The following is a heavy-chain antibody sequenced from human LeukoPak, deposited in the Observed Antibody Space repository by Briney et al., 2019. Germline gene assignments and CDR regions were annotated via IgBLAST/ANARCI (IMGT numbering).Heavy chain of an antibody. CDR2: ISSSGSTI. V-gene: IGHV3-11*01. J-gene: IGHJ5*02. CDR1: GFTFSDYY. D-gene: IGHD3-3*01. Sequence: PGECLRLSCAASGFTFSDYYMSWIRQAPGKGLEWVSYISSSGSTIYYADSVKGRFTISRDNAKNSLYLHMNSLRAEDTAVYYCARTYYDFWSGYYTGFWFDPWGQGTLVTVSS. CDR3: ARTYYDFWSGYYTGFWFDP.